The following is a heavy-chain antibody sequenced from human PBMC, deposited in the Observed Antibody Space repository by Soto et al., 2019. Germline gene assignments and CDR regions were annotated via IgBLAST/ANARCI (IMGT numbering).Heavy chain of an antibody. J-gene: IGHJ4*02. Sequence: SVNVSCKASGGTFSSYCISWVRQAPGQGLEWMGGIIPIFGTANYAQKFQGRVTITADESTSTAYMELSSLRSEDTAVYYCARDLGIAVAGTGFDYWGQGTLVTVSS. CDR3: ARDLGIAVAGTGFDY. V-gene: IGHV1-69*13. CDR2: IIPIFGTA. CDR1: GGTFSSYC. D-gene: IGHD6-19*01.